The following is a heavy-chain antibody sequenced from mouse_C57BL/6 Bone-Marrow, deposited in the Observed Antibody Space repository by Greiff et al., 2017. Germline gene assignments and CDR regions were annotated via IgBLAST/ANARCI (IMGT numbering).Heavy chain of an antibody. Sequence: EVQLQQSGGGLVQPKGSLKLSCAASGFSFNTYAMNWVRQAPGKGLEWVARIRSKSNNYATYYADSVKDRFTISRDDSESMLYLQMKDLKTQDRAMYYCVRTTVVAPYAMDYWGQGTSVTVSA. J-gene: IGHJ4*01. V-gene: IGHV10-1*01. D-gene: IGHD1-1*01. CDR3: VRTTVVAPYAMDY. CDR2: IRSKSNNYAT. CDR1: GFSFNTYA.